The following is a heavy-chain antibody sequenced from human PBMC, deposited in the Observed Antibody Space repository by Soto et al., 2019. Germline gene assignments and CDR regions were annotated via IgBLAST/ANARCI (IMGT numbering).Heavy chain of an antibody. J-gene: IGHJ6*02. CDR1: GYTFTSYA. CDR2: INTGNGNT. V-gene: IGHV1-3*04. CDR3: AREGWEQLALIYYYYGMDV. D-gene: IGHD6-6*01. Sequence: ASVKVSCKASGYTFTSYAMHWVRQAPGQRLEWMGWINTGNGNTKYSQKFQGRVTITRDTSANTAYMELSSLRSEDTAVYYCAREGWEQLALIYYYYGMDVWGQGTTVTVSS.